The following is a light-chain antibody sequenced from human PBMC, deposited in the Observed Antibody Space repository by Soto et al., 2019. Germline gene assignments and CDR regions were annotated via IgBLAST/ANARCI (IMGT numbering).Light chain of an antibody. J-gene: IGKJ5*01. V-gene: IGKV3-20*01. CDR3: QQYNNWPPIT. CDR2: GAS. CDR1: QSVSSSY. Sequence: EIVLTQSPGTLSLSPGERATLSCRASQSVSSSYLAWYQQKPGQAPRLLIYGASSRATGIPDRFSGSGSGTDFTLTISRLEPEDFAVYYCQQYNNWPPITFGQGKRLEIK.